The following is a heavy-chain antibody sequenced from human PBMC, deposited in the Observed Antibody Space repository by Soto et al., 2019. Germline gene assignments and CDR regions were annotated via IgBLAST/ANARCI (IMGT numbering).Heavy chain of an antibody. V-gene: IGHV1-69*02. CDR2: IIPTFGIA. Sequence: QVQLVQSGAEVKKPGSSVKVSCKASGGTFSSYTISWVRQAPGQGLEWMGGIIPTFGIANYAQRFKGRFTITADKSTSTAYMELSSLRSEDTAVYYCASLMSSGYYYGMDVWGQGTTVTVSS. D-gene: IGHD3-10*01. J-gene: IGHJ6*02. CDR3: ASLMSSGYYYGMDV. CDR1: GGTFSSYT.